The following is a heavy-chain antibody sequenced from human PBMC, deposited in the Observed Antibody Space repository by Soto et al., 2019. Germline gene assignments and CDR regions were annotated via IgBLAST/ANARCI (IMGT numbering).Heavy chain of an antibody. CDR1: GYTFTAFY. CDR3: ARDNGVGVTSGGGGPHWFDP. V-gene: IGHV1-2*02. CDR2: INPKNGDT. J-gene: IGHJ5*02. Sequence: GASVEVSCKASGYTFTAFYMHWVRQAPGQEIEWMGWINPKNGDTHYSQKFKGRVIMTMDTSISTAYMELSSLRSDDTAIYYCARDNGVGVTSGGGGPHWFDPWGQGTQVTVSS. D-gene: IGHD4-4*01.